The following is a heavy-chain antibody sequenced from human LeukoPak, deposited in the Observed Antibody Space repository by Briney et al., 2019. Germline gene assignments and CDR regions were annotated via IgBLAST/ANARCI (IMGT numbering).Heavy chain of an antibody. Sequence: GGSLRLSCAASGFTFSSYGMHWVRQAPGKGLEWVAVISYDGSNKYYADSVKGRFTISRDNSKNTLYLQMNSLRAEDTAVYYCAKDLTMVRGPSDYWGQGTLVTVSS. V-gene: IGHV3-30*18. D-gene: IGHD3-10*01. CDR3: AKDLTMVRGPSDY. CDR2: ISYDGSNK. J-gene: IGHJ4*02. CDR1: GFTFSSYG.